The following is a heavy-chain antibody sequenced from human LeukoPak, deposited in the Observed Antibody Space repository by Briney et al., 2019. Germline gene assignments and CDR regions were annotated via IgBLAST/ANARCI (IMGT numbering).Heavy chain of an antibody. V-gene: IGHV4-4*07. CDR2: IHTTGST. CDR3: ARGAGTITNDAFDI. J-gene: IGHJ3*02. Sequence: SETLSLTCTVSSDSTYLGWIRQPAGKGPEWIGRIHTTGSTNYNPSLNSRVTISLDTSNHQLSLKLSSVTAADTAVYYCARGAGTITNDAFDIWGQGTMVTVSS. CDR1: SDSTY. D-gene: IGHD1-1*01.